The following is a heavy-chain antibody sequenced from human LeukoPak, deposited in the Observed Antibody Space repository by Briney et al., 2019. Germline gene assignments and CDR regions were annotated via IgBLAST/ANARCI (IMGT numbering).Heavy chain of an antibody. D-gene: IGHD5-24*01. J-gene: IGHJ4*02. V-gene: IGHV1-18*01. CDR3: ARGIGGDGYNWTLPE. CDR2: ISAYNGNT. CDR1: GYTFTSYG. Sequence: ASVKVSCKASGYTFTSYGISWVRQAPGQGLEWMGWISAYNGNTNYAQKLQGRVTMTTDTSTSTAYMELRSLRSDDTAVYYCARGIGGDGYNWTLPEWGQGTLVTVSS.